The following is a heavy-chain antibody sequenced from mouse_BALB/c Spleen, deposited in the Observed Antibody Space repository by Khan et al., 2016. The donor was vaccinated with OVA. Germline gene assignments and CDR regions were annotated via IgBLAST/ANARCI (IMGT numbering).Heavy chain of an antibody. Sequence: QIQLVQSGPELKKPGETVRISCKASGYTFTTAGIQWVQKMPGKGLRWIGWINTHSGVPKYAEDFKGRFAFSLEISVNTAYLQITNLKNEDTATYFWARGGAAYYRSDGGAMEYWGQGTSGTVSS. V-gene: IGHV9-4*02. D-gene: IGHD2-12*01. CDR1: GYTFTTAG. J-gene: IGHJ4*01. CDR2: INTHSGVP. CDR3: ARGGAAYYRSDGGAMEY.